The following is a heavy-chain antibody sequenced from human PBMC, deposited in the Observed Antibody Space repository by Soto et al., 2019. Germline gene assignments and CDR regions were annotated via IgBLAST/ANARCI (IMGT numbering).Heavy chain of an antibody. J-gene: IGHJ4*02. V-gene: IGHV3-23*01. Sequence: GGSLRLSCAASGFTFSNFPMSWARQAPGKGLEWVSAISGSGGGTYYADSVKGRFTISRDNSKNTLYLQMNSLRAEDTAVYYCAKQWSVVPAARVYWGQGTLVTVSS. CDR1: GFTFSNFP. D-gene: IGHD2-2*01. CDR3: AKQWSVVPAARVY. CDR2: ISGSGGGT.